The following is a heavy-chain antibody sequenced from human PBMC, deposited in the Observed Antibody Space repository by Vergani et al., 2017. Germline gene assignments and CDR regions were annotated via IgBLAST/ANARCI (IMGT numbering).Heavy chain of an antibody. CDR2: IYPGDSDT. D-gene: IGHD3-22*01. CDR3: ARWVDYYDSSAPGDY. V-gene: IGHV5-51*01. Sequence: EVQLVQSGAEVKKPGESLTISCKGSGYSFTSYWIGWVRQMPGKGLEWMGIIYPGDSDTRYSPSFQGQVTISADKSISTAYLQWSSLKASDTAMYYCARWVDYYDSSAPGDYWGQGTLVTVSS. CDR1: GYSFTSYW. J-gene: IGHJ4*02.